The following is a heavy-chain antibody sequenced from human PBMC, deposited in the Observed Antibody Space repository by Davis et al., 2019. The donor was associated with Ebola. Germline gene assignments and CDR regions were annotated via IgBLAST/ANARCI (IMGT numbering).Heavy chain of an antibody. J-gene: IGHJ4*02. V-gene: IGHV5-51*01. D-gene: IGHD6-19*01. CDR2: IYPGDSDT. Sequence: GESLKISCKGSGYSFTNYWIGWVRQMPGKGLEWMGIIYPGDSDTRYSPSFQGQVTISADKSISTAYLQWSSVKASDTAMYYCARRLRSSDWLLDYWGQGTLVTVSS. CDR1: GYSFTNYW. CDR3: ARRLRSSDWLLDY.